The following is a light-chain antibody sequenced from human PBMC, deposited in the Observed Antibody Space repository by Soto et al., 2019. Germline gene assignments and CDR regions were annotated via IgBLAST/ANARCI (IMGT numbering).Light chain of an antibody. CDR2: KAS. J-gene: IGKJ5*01. CDR1: ESISDW. V-gene: IGKV1-5*03. Sequence: DIQMTQSPSTLSASVGDRVTFTCRASESISDWLVWYHQKPGKAPKLLIYKASRLESGVPSRFSGRASGTEFTLTITSLQPDDFGTYYCQQYITSSISFGLGTRREIK. CDR3: QQYITSSIS.